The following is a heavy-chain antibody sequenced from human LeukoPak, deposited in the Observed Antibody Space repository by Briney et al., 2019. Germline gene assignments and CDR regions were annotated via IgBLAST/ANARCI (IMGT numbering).Heavy chain of an antibody. V-gene: IGHV1-69*01. CDR2: IIPIFGTA. CDR1: GGTFSSYA. CDR3: ASLGGPYYFDY. Sequence: ASVKVSCKASGGTFSSYAISWVRQAPGQGLEWMGGIIPIFGTANYAQKFQGRVTITADESTSTAYMELSSLRSEDTAAYYCASLGGPYYFDYWGQGTLVTVSS. D-gene: IGHD3-10*01. J-gene: IGHJ4*02.